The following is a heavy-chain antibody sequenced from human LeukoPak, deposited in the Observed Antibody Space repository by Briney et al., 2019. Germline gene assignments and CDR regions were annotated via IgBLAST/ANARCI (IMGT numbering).Heavy chain of an antibody. Sequence: PGGSLRLSCAASGFTFSSCWMSWVRQAPGKGLEWVANIKEDGSEKYYVDSVKGRFTISRDTAKNSLYLQMNSLTADTAAVYYWARDRGCYGSGSSEYYFDYWGQGNLVTVSS. D-gene: IGHD3-10*01. CDR3: ARDRGCYGSGSSEYYFDY. CDR2: IKEDGSEK. CDR1: GFTFSSCW. V-gene: IGHV3-7*01. J-gene: IGHJ4*02.